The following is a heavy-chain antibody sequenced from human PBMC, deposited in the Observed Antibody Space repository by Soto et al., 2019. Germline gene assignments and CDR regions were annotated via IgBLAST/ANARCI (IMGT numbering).Heavy chain of an antibody. J-gene: IGHJ1*01. V-gene: IGHV3-53*01. Sequence: EVQLVESGGGLIQPGGSLRLSCVVSGFTVSSRRNYMSWVRQAPGKGLEWVSVIFDGDNSYYADSVKGRFTISRNNSKNTLYLQMNSLRAEDTAVYYWARGTAEYESSGYPVSAWGRGTLVTVSP. CDR2: IFDGDNS. CDR3: ARGTAEYESSGYPVSA. D-gene: IGHD3-22*01. CDR1: GFTVSSRRNY.